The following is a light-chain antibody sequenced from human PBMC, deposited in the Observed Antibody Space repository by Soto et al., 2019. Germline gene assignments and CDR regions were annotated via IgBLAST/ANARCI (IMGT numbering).Light chain of an antibody. J-gene: IGKJ1*01. CDR2: RSS. CDR1: QTISNY. V-gene: IGKV1-5*03. CDR3: QQYYIYAT. Sequence: DIQMTQSPSTLSASVGDRVTITCRASQTISNYLTWYQQRPGKAPKLLIYRSSILQNGVPSRLSGSGSGTEFTLTISSRQPDDFATYYCQQYYIYATFGQGTRVEI.